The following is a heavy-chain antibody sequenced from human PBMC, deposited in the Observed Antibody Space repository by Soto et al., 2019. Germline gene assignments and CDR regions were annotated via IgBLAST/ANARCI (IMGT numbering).Heavy chain of an antibody. CDR1: GFIFRDWF. CDR3: AKEMTGYPLFDY. J-gene: IGHJ4*02. CDR2: ISKDSGRAT. V-gene: IGHV3-11*01. Sequence: GGSLRLSCAASGFIFRDWFMSWIRQAPGKGLEWISYISKDSGRATRYADSVKGRFTISRDNAKNSLYLQMNSLRAEDTAVYYCAKEMTGYPLFDYWGQGTLVTVSS. D-gene: IGHD3-9*01.